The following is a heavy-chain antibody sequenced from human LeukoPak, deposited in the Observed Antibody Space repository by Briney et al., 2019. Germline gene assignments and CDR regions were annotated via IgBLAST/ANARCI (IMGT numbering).Heavy chain of an antibody. V-gene: IGHV4-59*01. CDR3: ARDREAQLVLFAFDI. D-gene: IGHD6-6*01. CDR2: IYYSGST. J-gene: IGHJ3*02. CDR1: GGSISSYY. Sequence: PSETLSLTCTVSGGSISSYYWSWIRQPPGKGLEWIGYIYYSGSTNYSPSLKSRVTISVDTSKNQFSLKLNFVTAADTAVYYCARDREAQLVLFAFDIWGQGTMVTVSS.